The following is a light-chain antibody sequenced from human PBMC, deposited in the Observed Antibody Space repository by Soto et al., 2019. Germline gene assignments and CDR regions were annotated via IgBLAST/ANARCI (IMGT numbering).Light chain of an antibody. CDR3: AARDDSLGAWV. J-gene: IGLJ3*02. CDR1: SSNLGSDF. CDR2: SNN. Sequence: QLVLTQPPSASGTPGQRVTISCSGSSSNLGSDFVYWYQHLPGTAPRLLIQSNNQRPSGVPDRFSGSKSGTSASLAISGLRSEDEGDYYCAARDDSLGAWVFGGGTKLTVL. V-gene: IGLV1-47*02.